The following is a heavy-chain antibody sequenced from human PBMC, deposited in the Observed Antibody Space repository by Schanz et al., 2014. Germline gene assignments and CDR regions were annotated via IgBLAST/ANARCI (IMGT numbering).Heavy chain of an antibody. D-gene: IGHD3-16*01. CDR1: GYVFTAYY. Sequence: QGHLVQSGAEVKEPGASVQVSCKASGYVFTAYYMHWVRQAPGQGLEWMGVTNPNGGAEFAQKFQGRISMTRDTSTTTFYMELSSLTSDDTAVYFCAREGGRKGNFWYFEVWGRGTLVTVSS. CDR2: TNPNGGA. CDR3: AREGGRKGNFWYFEV. J-gene: IGHJ2*01. V-gene: IGHV1-2*02.